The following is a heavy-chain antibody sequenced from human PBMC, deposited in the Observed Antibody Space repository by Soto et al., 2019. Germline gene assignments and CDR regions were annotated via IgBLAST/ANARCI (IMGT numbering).Heavy chain of an antibody. D-gene: IGHD1-26*01. J-gene: IGHJ6*02. CDR1: GFTLSSSA. CDR3: AADPGGSYYPYYYYGMDV. Sequence: VASVKVSCKASGFTLSSSAVQWVRQARGQRLEWIGWIVVGSGNTNYAQKFQERVTITRDMSTSTAYMELSSLRSEDTAVYYCAADPGGSYYPYYYYGMDVWGQGTTVTVSS. CDR2: IVVGSGNT. V-gene: IGHV1-58*01.